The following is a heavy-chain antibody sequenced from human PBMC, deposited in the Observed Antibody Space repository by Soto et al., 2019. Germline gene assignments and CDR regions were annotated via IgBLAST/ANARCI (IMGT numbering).Heavy chain of an antibody. V-gene: IGHV4-30-4*07. J-gene: IGHJ6*03. CDR1: GGSISSGGYS. D-gene: IGHD3-3*01. Sequence: SETLSLTCAVSGGSISSGGYSWSWIRQPPGKGLEWIGYIYYSGSTYYNPSLKSRVTISVDTSKNQFSLKLSSVTAADTAVYYCARLQYYDFWSGNEDWVNYMDVWGKGTTVTVSS. CDR2: IYYSGST. CDR3: ARLQYYDFWSGNEDWVNYMDV.